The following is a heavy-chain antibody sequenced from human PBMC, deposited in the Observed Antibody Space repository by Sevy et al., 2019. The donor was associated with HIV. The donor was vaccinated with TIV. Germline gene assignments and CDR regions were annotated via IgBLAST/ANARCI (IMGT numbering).Heavy chain of an antibody. V-gene: IGHV3-7*03. CDR1: GFTFSSYW. Sequence: GGSLRLSCAASGFTFSSYWMSWVRQAPGKGLEWVANIKQDGSEKYYVDSVKGRFTISRDNAKNSLYLQMNSLRAEDTAVYYCARVEVMITFGGVIGNPHAFDIWGQGTMVTVSS. CDR2: IKQDGSEK. J-gene: IGHJ3*02. CDR3: ARVEVMITFGGVIGNPHAFDI. D-gene: IGHD3-16*02.